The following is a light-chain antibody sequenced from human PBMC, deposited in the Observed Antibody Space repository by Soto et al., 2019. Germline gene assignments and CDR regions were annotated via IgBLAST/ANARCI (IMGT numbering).Light chain of an antibody. CDR3: QQRSNWPT. Sequence: EIVLTQSPATLSLSPGERATLSCRASQSVSSYLAWYQQKPGQAPRLLIYDASSRATGIPARFSGSGSGTDFNLAISSLEPEDFAVYYCQQRSNWPTFGGGNKVEIK. V-gene: IGKV3-11*01. CDR1: QSVSSY. J-gene: IGKJ4*01. CDR2: DAS.